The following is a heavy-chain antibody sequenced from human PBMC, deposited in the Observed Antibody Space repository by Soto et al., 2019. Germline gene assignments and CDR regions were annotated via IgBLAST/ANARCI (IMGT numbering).Heavy chain of an antibody. CDR3: ARGTCSGGGCYSFHLEY. CDR2: INTGNGNT. D-gene: IGHD2-15*01. V-gene: IGHV1-3*04. Sequence: QVQLVQSGAEVKKPGASVKVSCKASGYTFTSYAMHWVRQAPGQRLEWMGWINTGNGNTQYSQKFQGRVTITRDTSXSXTYMELSSLRSEDTAGYYCARGTCSGGGCYSFHLEYWGQGPLVTVSS. CDR1: GYTFTSYA. J-gene: IGHJ4*02.